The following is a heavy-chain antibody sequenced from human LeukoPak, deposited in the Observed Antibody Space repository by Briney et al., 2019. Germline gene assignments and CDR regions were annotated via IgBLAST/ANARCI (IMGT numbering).Heavy chain of an antibody. Sequence: SETLSLTCTVSGGSVSSGSYYWSWIRQPPGKGLEWIGYIYYSGSTNYNPSLKSRVTISVDTSKNQFSLKLSSVTAADTAVYYCARVSGHDYGDYWGQGTLVTVSS. CDR3: ARVSGHDYGDY. V-gene: IGHV4-61*01. CDR1: GGSVSSGSYY. J-gene: IGHJ4*02. CDR2: IYYSGST.